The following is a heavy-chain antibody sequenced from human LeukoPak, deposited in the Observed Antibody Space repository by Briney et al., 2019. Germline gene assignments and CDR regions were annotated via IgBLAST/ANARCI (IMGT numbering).Heavy chain of an antibody. CDR2: VSAYNGYT. Sequence: ASVKVSCKASGYIFTSYGISWVRQAPGQGLEWMGWVSAYNGYTKYAQNFQGRVTMTTDTSTTTAYMELRSLRSDDTAVYYCARDRSGYSSDWYFDYWGQGTLVTVSS. CDR1: GYIFTSYG. CDR3: ARDRSGYSSDWYFDY. J-gene: IGHJ4*02. D-gene: IGHD6-19*01. V-gene: IGHV1-18*01.